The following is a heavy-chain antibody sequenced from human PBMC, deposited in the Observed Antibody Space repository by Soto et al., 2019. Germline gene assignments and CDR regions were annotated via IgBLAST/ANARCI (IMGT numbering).Heavy chain of an antibody. V-gene: IGHV4-4*02. J-gene: IGHJ6*02. CDR2: IYHSGST. CDR3: ARRARPGYYYYGMDV. D-gene: IGHD6-6*01. CDR1: GGSISSSNW. Sequence: SETLSLTCAVSGGSISSSNWWSWVRQPPGKGPEWIGEIYHSGSTNYNPSLKSRVTISVDKSKNQFSLKLSSVTAADTAVYYCARRARPGYYYYGMDVWGQGTTVTVSS.